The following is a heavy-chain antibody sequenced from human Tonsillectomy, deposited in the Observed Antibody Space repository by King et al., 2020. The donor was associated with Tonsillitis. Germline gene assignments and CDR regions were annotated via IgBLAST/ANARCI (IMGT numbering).Heavy chain of an antibody. V-gene: IGHV3-33*08. D-gene: IGHD3-22*01. CDR3: ARRTRIYSDRGCSYQPNSFDF. CDR1: GFTFSDYG. Sequence: VQLVESGGGVVQPGRSLRLSCVGSGFTFSDYGMHWVRQAPGKGLEWVALLYFDGSRTFAVDSVKGRFTISGDNSKSTVYLQMNSLRAEDTGVYYCARRTRIYSDRGCSYQPNSFDFWGQGTLVTVSS. CDR2: LYFDGSRT. J-gene: IGHJ4*02.